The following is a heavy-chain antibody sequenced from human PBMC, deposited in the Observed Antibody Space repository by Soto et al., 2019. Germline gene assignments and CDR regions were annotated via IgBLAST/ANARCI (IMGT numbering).Heavy chain of an antibody. CDR2: IIPIFGTA. V-gene: IGHV1-69*01. D-gene: IGHD1-1*01. J-gene: IGHJ4*02. CDR3: ARVGPYNWNDGVLGY. Sequence: QVQLVQSGAEVKKPGSSVKVSCKASGGTFSSYAISWVRQAPGQGLEWMGGIIPIFGTANYAQKFQGSVTVTADESKITAYMELSSLRSEDTAVYYCARVGPYNWNDGVLGYWGQGTLVTVSS. CDR1: GGTFSSYA.